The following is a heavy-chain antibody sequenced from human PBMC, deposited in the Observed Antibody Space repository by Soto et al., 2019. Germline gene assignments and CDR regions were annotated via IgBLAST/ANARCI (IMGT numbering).Heavy chain of an antibody. CDR1: GYIFTDYY. CDR3: ARDSAAGAGIGWYY. V-gene: IGHV1-2*02. J-gene: IGHJ4*01. CDR2: INPNSDDT. D-gene: IGHD6-13*01. Sequence: ASVKVSCKASGYIFTDYYIHWVRQAPGQGLEWMGWINPNSDDTRYAQKFRGRVTVTMDTSISTAYMDLSRLTSDDTAVYYCARDSAAGAGIGWYYWGQGTLVTVSS.